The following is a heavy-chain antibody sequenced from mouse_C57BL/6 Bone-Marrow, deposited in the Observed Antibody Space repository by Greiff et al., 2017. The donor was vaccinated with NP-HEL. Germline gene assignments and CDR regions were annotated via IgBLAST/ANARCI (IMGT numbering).Heavy chain of an antibody. V-gene: IGHV5-6*01. CDR2: ISSGGSYT. CDR3: ARHPYDAMDY. J-gene: IGHJ4*01. CDR1: GFTFSSYG. Sequence: EVQGVASGGDLVKPGGSLKLSCAASGFTFSSYGMSWVRQTPDKRLEWVATISSGGSYTYYPDSVKGRFTISRDNAKNTLYLQMSSLKSEDTAMYYCARHPYDAMDYWGQGTSVTVSS.